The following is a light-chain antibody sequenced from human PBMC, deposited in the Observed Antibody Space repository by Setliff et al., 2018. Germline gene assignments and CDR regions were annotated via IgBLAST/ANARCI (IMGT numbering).Light chain of an antibody. CDR2: RDS. V-gene: IGLV1-44*01. CDR3: ASWDYTLNGPV. J-gene: IGLJ3*02. Sequence: SASGTPGQRVTISCSGSSSNIGTKTVNWYQQLPGVAPKLLIHRDSQRPSGVPDRFSGSKSGTSASLAISGLLSEDEADYYCASWDYTLNGPVFGGGTKGTVL. CDR1: SSNIGTKT.